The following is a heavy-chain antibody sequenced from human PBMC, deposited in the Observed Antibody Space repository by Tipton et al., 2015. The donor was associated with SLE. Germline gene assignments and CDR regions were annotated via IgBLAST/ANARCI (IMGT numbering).Heavy chain of an antibody. J-gene: IGHJ4*02. CDR1: GFTFRSYV. V-gene: IGHV3-23*01. CDR3: AKAQTYYDFWSGYNY. CDR2: ISGNGFNT. Sequence: SLRLSCAASGFTFRSYVMNWVRQAPGKGLEWVSSISGNGFNTYYRDSVKGRFTVSRDNSKNTLYLQMNSLRAEYTAVYYCAKAQTYYDFWSGYNYWGQGTLVTVSS. D-gene: IGHD3-3*01.